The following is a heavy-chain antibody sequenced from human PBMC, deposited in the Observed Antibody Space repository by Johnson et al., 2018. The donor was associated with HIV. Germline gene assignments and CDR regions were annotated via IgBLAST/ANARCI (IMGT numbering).Heavy chain of an antibody. CDR3: ARVLVAADYAFDI. V-gene: IGHV3-20*04. CDR1: GFTVSNYY. CDR2: INWNGGST. Sequence: VQLVESGGGLVQPGGSLRLSCAASGFTVSNYYMTWVRQSPGKGLEWVSGINWNGGSTGYADSVKGRFTISRDNAKKSLYLQMNSLRADDTALYYCARVLVAADYAFDIWGQGTMVTVSS. D-gene: IGHD1-26*01. J-gene: IGHJ3*02.